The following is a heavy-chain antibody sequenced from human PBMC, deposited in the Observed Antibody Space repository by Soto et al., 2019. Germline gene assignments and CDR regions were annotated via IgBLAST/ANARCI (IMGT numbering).Heavy chain of an antibody. Sequence: QVQLVQSGAEVKTPGSSVKVSCKASGGTFTTYAISWVRQAPGQGLEWMGGSIPIFGTSNYAQTFQGRVTFSADTYTSTAYMELSIRRSEDTAVYYWARSALPSAINTWFDPWGQGTLVTVSS. J-gene: IGHJ5*02. CDR2: SIPIFGTS. CDR1: GGTFTTYA. V-gene: IGHV1-69*06. D-gene: IGHD2-2*01. CDR3: ARSALPSAINTWFDP.